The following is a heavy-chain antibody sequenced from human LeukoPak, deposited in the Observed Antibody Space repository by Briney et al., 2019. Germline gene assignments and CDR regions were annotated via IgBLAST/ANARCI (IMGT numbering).Heavy chain of an antibody. CDR1: GFTFSNYA. D-gene: IGHD2-15*01. Sequence: GRSLRLSCAASGFTFSNYAMHWVRQAPGKGLEWVAVISYDAKYKYYADSLKGRSTISRDNSNNTLYLQMNSLGSEDTAVYYCARGRVVPATRLDYWGRGTLVTVSS. J-gene: IGHJ4*02. CDR3: ARGRVVPATRLDY. CDR2: ISYDAKYK. V-gene: IGHV3-30*04.